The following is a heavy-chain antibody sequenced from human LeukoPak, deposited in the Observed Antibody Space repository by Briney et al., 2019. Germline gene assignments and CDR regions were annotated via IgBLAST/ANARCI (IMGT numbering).Heavy chain of an antibody. V-gene: IGHV3-64D*09. J-gene: IGHJ4*02. CDR2: VSSDRGST. CDR3: VKAILFGSVSYYAD. Sequence: GGSLRLSCSASGFSFSNFPMHCVCQAPGKGLEYVSAVSSDRGSTHYADSVRGRFTISRDNYNNTLSLQMGSLRAEDTAVYYCVKAILFGSVSYYADWGQGTLVTVSS. D-gene: IGHD3-22*01. CDR1: GFSFSNFP.